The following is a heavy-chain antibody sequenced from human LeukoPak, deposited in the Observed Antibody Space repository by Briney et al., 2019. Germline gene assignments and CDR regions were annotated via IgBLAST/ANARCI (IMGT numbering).Heavy chain of an antibody. CDR1: GDSISSYY. Sequence: SETLSLTCTVSGDSISSYYWSWIRQPPGKGLEWIGYIYYSGSTNYNPSLKSRVTISVDTSKNQFSLKVSSVTAADTAVYYCASTVVISDTEYFQHWGQGTLVTVSS. V-gene: IGHV4-59*01. CDR3: ASTVVISDTEYFQH. J-gene: IGHJ1*01. CDR2: IYYSGST. D-gene: IGHD3-22*01.